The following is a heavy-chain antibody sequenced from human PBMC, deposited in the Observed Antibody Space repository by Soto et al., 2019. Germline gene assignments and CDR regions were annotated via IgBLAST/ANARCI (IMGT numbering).Heavy chain of an antibody. CDR3: GTRPGGGGY. CDR1: GFTVSNNY. D-gene: IGHD3-10*01. J-gene: IGHJ4*02. Sequence: EVQLVESGGGLIQPGGSLRLSCAVSGFTVSNNYMSWVRQAPGKGLEGVSVIYSGGYTAYGDSVKGRFTISRDNSKNTQYFQEKSPGAAAAGVFYGGTRPGGGGYWGQGTLVTVSS. CDR2: IYSGGYT. V-gene: IGHV3-53*01.